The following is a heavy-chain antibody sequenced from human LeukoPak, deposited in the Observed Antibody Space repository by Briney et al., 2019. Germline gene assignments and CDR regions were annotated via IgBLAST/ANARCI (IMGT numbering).Heavy chain of an antibody. D-gene: IGHD6-6*01. J-gene: IGHJ4*02. CDR2: ITGGGDST. Sequence: GGSLSLSCAASGFTFNKYAMSWVRQTPGKGLEWVSGITGGGDSTYYADSVKGRFTISRDNSKNTLYLQMNSLRAEDTATYYCAKVTWESRPPDCNSWGPGTLVTVSS. V-gene: IGHV3-23*01. CDR1: GFTFNKYA. CDR3: AKVTWESRPPDCNS.